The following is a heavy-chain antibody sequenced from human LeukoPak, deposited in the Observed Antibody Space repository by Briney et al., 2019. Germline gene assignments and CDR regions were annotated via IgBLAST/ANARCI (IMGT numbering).Heavy chain of an antibody. CDR1: GFTFSSYE. Sequence: GGSLRLSCAASGFTFSSYEMNWVRQAPGKGLEWVSYTSSSGSTIYYADSVKGRFTISRDNAKNSLYLQMNSLRAEDTAVYYCGREGGDYSIDPWGQGTLVTVSS. D-gene: IGHD4-11*01. V-gene: IGHV3-48*03. CDR3: GREGGDYSIDP. J-gene: IGHJ5*02. CDR2: TSSSGSTI.